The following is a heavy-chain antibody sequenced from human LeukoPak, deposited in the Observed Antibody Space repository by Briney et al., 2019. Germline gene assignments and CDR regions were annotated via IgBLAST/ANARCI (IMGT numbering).Heavy chain of an antibody. CDR3: AKGERLWFGESPFYY. D-gene: IGHD3-10*01. V-gene: IGHV3-23*01. J-gene: IGHJ4*02. CDR1: GFTFSSYA. CDR2: ISGSGGST. Sequence: SGGSLRLSCAASGFTFSSYAMSWVRQAPGKGLEWVSAISGSGGSTYYADSVKGRFTISRDNSKNTLYLQMNSLRAEDTAVYYCAKGERLWFGESPFYYWGQGTLATVSS.